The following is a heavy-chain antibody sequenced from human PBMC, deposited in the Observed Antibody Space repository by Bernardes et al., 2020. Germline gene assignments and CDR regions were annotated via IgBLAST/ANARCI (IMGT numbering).Heavy chain of an antibody. CDR3: ARWAYSSGWYPDY. V-gene: IGHV3-72*01. CDR2: SRNKGNSYTT. CDR1: GFTFSDHY. D-gene: IGHD6-19*01. J-gene: IGHJ4*02. Sequence: GGSLRLSCAASGFTFSDHYMDWVRQAPGKGLEWVGRSRNKGNSYTTEYAASVKGRFTISRDDSKNSVDLQMNSLKTEDTAVYYCARWAYSSGWYPDYWGQGTLVTVSS.